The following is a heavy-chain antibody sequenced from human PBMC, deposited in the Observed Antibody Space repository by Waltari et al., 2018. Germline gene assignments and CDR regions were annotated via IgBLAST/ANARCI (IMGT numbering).Heavy chain of an antibody. Sequence: QVQLQESGPGLVKPSETVSLTCTVSGYSISSGYYSCGIRVPPGKWLEWIGNIYQSGSTYYNPSLKSRVTISVDTSKNQFSLKLSSVTAADTAVYYCARGSYDSSDYYFFDYWGQETLVTVSS. D-gene: IGHD3-22*01. J-gene: IGHJ4*02. CDR3: ARGSYDSSDYYFFDY. V-gene: IGHV4-38-2*02. CDR2: IYQSGST. CDR1: GYSISSGYY.